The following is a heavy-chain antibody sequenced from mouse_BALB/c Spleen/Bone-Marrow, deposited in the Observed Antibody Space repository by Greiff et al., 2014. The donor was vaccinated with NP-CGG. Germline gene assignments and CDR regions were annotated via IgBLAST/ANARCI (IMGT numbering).Heavy chain of an antibody. CDR3: ARYDGYFDY. CDR2: INSGSGST. V-gene: IGHV1-54*01. CDR1: GYAFTDYL. Sequence: VQLQQSGAELVRPGTSVKVSCKASGYAFTDYLMEWLKQRPGQGLEWIGVINSGSGSTNYNEKFKDKATLTADKSSSTAYMQLSSLTSDDSAVYFCARYDGYFDYWGQGTILTVSS. J-gene: IGHJ2*01. D-gene: IGHD2-3*01.